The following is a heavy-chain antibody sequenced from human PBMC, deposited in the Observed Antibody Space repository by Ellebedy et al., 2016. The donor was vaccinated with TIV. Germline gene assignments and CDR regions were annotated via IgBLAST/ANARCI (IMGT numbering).Heavy chain of an antibody. V-gene: IGHV3-30*03. D-gene: IGHD4-17*01. CDR3: ATEKSLGDYTADYYYYGMDA. Sequence: DSVKGRFTISRDNSKNTLYLQLNSLRSEDTAVYYCATEKSLGDYTADYYYYGMDAWGQGTTVTVSS. J-gene: IGHJ6*02.